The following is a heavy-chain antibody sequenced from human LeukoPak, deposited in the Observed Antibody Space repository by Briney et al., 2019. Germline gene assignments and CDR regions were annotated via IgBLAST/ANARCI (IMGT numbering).Heavy chain of an antibody. D-gene: IGHD3-16*01. J-gene: IGHJ4*02. CDR1: GFTFSSYS. V-gene: IGHV3-21*01. Sequence: GGSLRLSCAASGFTFSSYSMSWVRQAPGKGLEWVSSISSSSSYIYYGDSLKGRFTISRDNAKNSLYLQMNSLRAEDTAVYYCARDAYNAYYFDYWGQGTLVTVSS. CDR3: ARDAYNAYYFDY. CDR2: ISSSSSYI.